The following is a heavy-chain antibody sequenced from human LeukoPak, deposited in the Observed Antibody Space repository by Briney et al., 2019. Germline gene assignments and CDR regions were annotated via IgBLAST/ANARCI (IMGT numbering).Heavy chain of an antibody. V-gene: IGHV4-34*01. J-gene: IGHJ4*02. D-gene: IGHD6-13*01. Sequence: SETLSLTCAVYGGSFSGYYWSWIRQPPGKGLEWIGEINHSGSTNYNPSLKSRDTISVDTSKNQFSLKLSSVTAADTAVYYCARGSIAAAGNPSNWGQGTLVTVTS. CDR3: ARGSIAAAGNPSN. CDR2: INHSGST. CDR1: GGSFSGYY.